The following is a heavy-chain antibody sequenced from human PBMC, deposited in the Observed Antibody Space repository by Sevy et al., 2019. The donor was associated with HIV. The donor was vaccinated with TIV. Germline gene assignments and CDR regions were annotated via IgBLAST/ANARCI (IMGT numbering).Heavy chain of an antibody. D-gene: IGHD3-3*01. CDR2: INPDTRVT. V-gene: IGHV1-2*02. Sequence: VAVKVSCKASEYTFTGYYIHWVRQAPGQGLEWTGCINPDTRVTSYVQQLQGRVSMTRDTSISTAYMELRSLSPDDTAESFCASRFCGWAKCYEHYYFAMDVWGQGTTVAVSS. CDR1: EYTFTGYY. CDR3: ASRFCGWAKCYEHYYFAMDV. J-gene: IGHJ6*02.